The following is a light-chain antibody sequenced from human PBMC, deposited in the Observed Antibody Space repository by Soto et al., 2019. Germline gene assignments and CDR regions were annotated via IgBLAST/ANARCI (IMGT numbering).Light chain of an antibody. CDR1: SDSVSTSHY. J-gene: IGLJ3*02. CDR2: STN. Sequence: QTVVTQEPSFSVYPGGTVTLTCGLTSDSVSTSHYASWYQQTPGQTPRMLIYSTNTRSSGVPDRFSGSIRGNKADLTITCAEADVESGDCFVVYLGSGFWVFGGGTKLTVL. V-gene: IGLV8-61*01. CDR3: VVYLGSGFWV.